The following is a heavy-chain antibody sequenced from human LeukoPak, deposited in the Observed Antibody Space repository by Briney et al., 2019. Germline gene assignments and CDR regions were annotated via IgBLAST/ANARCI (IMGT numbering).Heavy chain of an antibody. D-gene: IGHD1-26*01. CDR1: GGSISSSSYY. Sequence: SETLSLTCTVSGGSISSSSYYWAWIRQPPGKGLEWIGSIYYSGSTYYNPSLKSRVTISVDTSKNQFSLELSSVTATDTAVYFCATNRVGTYDRPFDIWGQGTMVTVSS. CDR3: ATNRVGTYDRPFDI. J-gene: IGHJ3*02. CDR2: IYYSGST. V-gene: IGHV4-39*07.